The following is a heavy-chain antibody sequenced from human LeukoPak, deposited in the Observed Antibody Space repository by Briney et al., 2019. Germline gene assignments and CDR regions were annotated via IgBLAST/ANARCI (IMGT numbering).Heavy chain of an antibody. CDR2: ISGSGGST. CDR1: GFTLRSYA. CDR3: ASDYGDGHHSGAFDI. Sequence: AGSLRLSCAAPGFTLRSYAMSWVRHPPPTGLEPASRISGSGGSTYYADSVKGRFTISRDNSKNTLYLQMNGLRAEDTAVYYCASDYGDGHHSGAFDIWGQGTMVTVSS. D-gene: IGHD4-17*01. J-gene: IGHJ3*02. V-gene: IGHV3-23*01.